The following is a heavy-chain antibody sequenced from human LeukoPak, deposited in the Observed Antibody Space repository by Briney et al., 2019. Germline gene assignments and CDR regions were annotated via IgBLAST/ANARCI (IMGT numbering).Heavy chain of an antibody. CDR3: ARARYYDFWSGYLNNYFDY. V-gene: IGHV4-59*07. CDR1: GGPINSYY. D-gene: IGHD3-3*01. Sequence: SDTLSLTCTVSGGPINSYYWSWIRQPPGKGLEWIGYIYYSGSTNYNPSLKSRVTISVDTSKNHFSLKLSSVTAADTAVYCCARARYYDFWSGYLNNYFDYWGQGTLVTVSS. CDR2: IYYSGST. J-gene: IGHJ4*02.